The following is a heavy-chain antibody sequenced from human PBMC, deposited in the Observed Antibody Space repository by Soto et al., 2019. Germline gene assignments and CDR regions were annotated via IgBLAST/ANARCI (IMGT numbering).Heavy chain of an antibody. J-gene: IGHJ4*02. CDR2: INAGYGYT. D-gene: IGHD1-20*01. V-gene: IGHV1-3*01. Sequence: QVQRVQSGAEVKKPGASVKASGKASGYTFTSYATHWVRQAPGQRLEWMGWINAGYGYTKYSHNFQGRVTITRDTSASTAYRQLTSLRSEDTAVKYCATSITSAGDYWGQGTLVTVSS. CDR3: ATSITSAGDY. CDR1: GYTFTSYA.